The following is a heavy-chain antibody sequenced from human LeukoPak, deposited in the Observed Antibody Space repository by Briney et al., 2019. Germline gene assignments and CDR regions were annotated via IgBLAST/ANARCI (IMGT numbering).Heavy chain of an antibody. CDR2: INQGGSES. Sequence: PGGSLRLSCAASGFTFSDFWMGWVRQAPGKGLEWVANINQGGSESYYVDSVKGRFTISRDNAKKSLFLQMNSLRAEDTAVYYCTKGRSVHFWGQGTLATVST. CDR3: TKGRSVHF. CDR1: GFTFSDFW. J-gene: IGHJ4*02. D-gene: IGHD3-3*01. V-gene: IGHV3-7*01.